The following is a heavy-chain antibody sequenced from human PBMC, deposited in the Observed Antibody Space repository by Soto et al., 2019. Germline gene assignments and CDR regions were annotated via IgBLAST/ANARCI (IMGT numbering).Heavy chain of an antibody. CDR2: ISPAGSEK. J-gene: IGHJ4*02. CDR3: ARDQGYLDY. V-gene: IGHV3-7*01. D-gene: IGHD3-16*02. CDR1: RFTFSKYW. Sequence: EVQLVESGGGLVQPGGSLRLSCAASRFTFSKYWMRWVRQAPGKGPEWVANISPAGSEKFYVGSVKGRFTISRDNAENSLFLQMNSLRAEDTAVYYCARDQGYLDYWGQGAPVTVSS.